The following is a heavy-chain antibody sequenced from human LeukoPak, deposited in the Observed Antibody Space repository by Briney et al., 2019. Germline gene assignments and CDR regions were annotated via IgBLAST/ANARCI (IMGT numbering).Heavy chain of an antibody. D-gene: IGHD2-2*01. Sequence: ASETLSLTCTVSGGSITSSYWSWIRQPPGKGLEWIGEINHSGSTNYNPSLKSRVTISVDTSKNQFSLKLSSVTAADTAVYYCARGRVMGSTSCLNYWGQGTLVTVSS. CDR1: GGSITSSY. J-gene: IGHJ4*02. V-gene: IGHV4-34*01. CDR3: ARGRVMGSTSCLNY. CDR2: INHSGST.